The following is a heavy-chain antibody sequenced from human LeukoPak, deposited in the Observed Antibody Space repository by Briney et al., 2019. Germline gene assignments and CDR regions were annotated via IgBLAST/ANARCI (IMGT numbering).Heavy chain of an antibody. D-gene: IGHD3-16*01. CDR3: AREISRFGI. Sequence: GGSLRLSCAASGFTVSSSNYMNWLRQAPGKGLEWVSGIYTGGTTYYTDSVKGRFTISRDNPNNTLYLQMHSLRAEDTAVYYCAREISRFGIWGQGTLVTVSS. CDR2: IYTGGTT. J-gene: IGHJ4*02. V-gene: IGHV3-66*01. CDR1: GFTVSSSNY.